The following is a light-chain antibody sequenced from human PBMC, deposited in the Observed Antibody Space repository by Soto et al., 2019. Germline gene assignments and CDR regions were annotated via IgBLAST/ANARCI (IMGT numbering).Light chain of an antibody. CDR3: NSHTSGDFRV. CDR2: EVT. Sequence: QSALTQPASVSGSPGQSITISCTGSNSDIGRYDHVSWYQHHPGRAPKLLISEVTKRPSGISDRFSGSKSGYTASLTISGLLAEDEADYYCNSHTSGDFRVFGTGTKLTVL. CDR1: NSDIGRYDH. J-gene: IGLJ1*01. V-gene: IGLV2-14*01.